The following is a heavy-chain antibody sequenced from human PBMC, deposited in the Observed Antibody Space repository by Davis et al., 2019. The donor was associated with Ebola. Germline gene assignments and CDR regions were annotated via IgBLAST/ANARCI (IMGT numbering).Heavy chain of an antibody. Sequence: PGGSLRLSCAASGFTFSSYTMTWVRKAPGKGLEWVSAISGSGGSTYYTDSVKGRFIISRDNSKNMLYLQMNRLRAEDTAVYYCAKDSNTIFGVLITYYYYGMDVWGQGTTVTVSS. CDR2: ISGSGGST. J-gene: IGHJ6*02. V-gene: IGHV3-23*01. CDR1: GFTFSSYT. D-gene: IGHD3-3*01. CDR3: AKDSNTIFGVLITYYYYGMDV.